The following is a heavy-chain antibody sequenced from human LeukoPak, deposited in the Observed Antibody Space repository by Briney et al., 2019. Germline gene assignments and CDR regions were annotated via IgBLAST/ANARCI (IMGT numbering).Heavy chain of an antibody. V-gene: IGHV4-38-2*02. J-gene: IGHJ4*02. Sequence: PSETLSLTCTVSGYSISSGYYWGWIRQPPGKGLEWVGSISHSGSTYYNPSLKSRVIMSVDTSKNQFSLKLSSVTAADTAVYYCARLDFTSSRVDYWGQGTLVTVSS. D-gene: IGHD1-1*01. CDR2: ISHSGST. CDR3: ARLDFTSSRVDY. CDR1: GYSISSGYY.